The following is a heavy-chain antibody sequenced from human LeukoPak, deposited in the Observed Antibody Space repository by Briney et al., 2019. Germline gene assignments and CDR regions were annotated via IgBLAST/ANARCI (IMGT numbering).Heavy chain of an antibody. J-gene: IGHJ4*02. CDR2: INSDGSST. Sequence: GGSLRLSCAASGFTFSNYWIHWVRQAPGKGLVWVSRINSDGSSTSYADSVKGRFTISRDNAKNTLYLQMNSLRAEDTAVYYCARDLLVVVVAATLAFDYWGQGTLVTVSS. CDR3: ARDLLVVVVAATLAFDY. CDR1: GFTFSNYW. V-gene: IGHV3-74*01. D-gene: IGHD2-15*01.